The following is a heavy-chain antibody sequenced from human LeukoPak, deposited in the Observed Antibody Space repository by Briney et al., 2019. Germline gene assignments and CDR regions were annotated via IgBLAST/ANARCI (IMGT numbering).Heavy chain of an antibody. CDR2: INHSGST. Sequence: SATLSLTCAVSGGSFSGYYWSWIRQPPGKGLEWIGEINHSGSTNYNPSLKSRVTISVDTSKNQFSLKLSSVTAADTAVYYCARETMVVTPGAFDIWGQGTMVTVSS. V-gene: IGHV4-34*01. CDR1: GGSFSGYY. CDR3: ARETMVVTPGAFDI. J-gene: IGHJ3*02. D-gene: IGHD4-23*01.